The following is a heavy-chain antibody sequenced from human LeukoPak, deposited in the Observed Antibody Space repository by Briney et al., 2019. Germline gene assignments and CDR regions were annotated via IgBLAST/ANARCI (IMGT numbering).Heavy chain of an antibody. CDR3: ATPRGPYYYDSSGFLPFDI. D-gene: IGHD3-22*01. Sequence: ASVKVSCKVSGYTLTELSMHWVRQAPGKGLEWMGGFDPEDGETIYAQKFQGRVTMTEDTSTDTAYMELSSLRSEDTAVYYCATPRGPYYYDSSGFLPFDIWGQGTMVTVSS. J-gene: IGHJ3*02. CDR2: FDPEDGET. V-gene: IGHV1-24*01. CDR1: GYTLTELS.